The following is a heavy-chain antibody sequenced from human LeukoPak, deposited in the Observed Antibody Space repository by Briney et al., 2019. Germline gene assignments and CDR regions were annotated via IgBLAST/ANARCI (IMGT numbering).Heavy chain of an antibody. Sequence: GGSLRLSCAASGFTFSSYAMSWVRQAPGKGLEWVSAISGSGGSTYYADSVKGRFTISRDNSKNTLYLQMNSLRAEDTAVYYCAKISIRLLWFGEFSLEAFDIWGQGTMVTVSS. CDR2: ISGSGGST. CDR1: GFTFSSYA. CDR3: AKISIRLLWFGEFSLEAFDI. J-gene: IGHJ3*02. D-gene: IGHD3-10*01. V-gene: IGHV3-23*01.